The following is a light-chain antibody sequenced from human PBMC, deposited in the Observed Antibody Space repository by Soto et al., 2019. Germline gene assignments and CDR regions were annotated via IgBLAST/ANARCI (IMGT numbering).Light chain of an antibody. V-gene: IGKV3-20*01. J-gene: IGKJ1*01. Sequence: ESVLTPAAGTLSLSPGEKATLSCRASQSVSSSYLAWYQQKPGQAPRLLIYGASSRATGIPDRFSGSGSGTDFTLTVSRLEPEDSAVYYCQQFGSSSWTFGQGTKV. CDR2: GAS. CDR3: QQFGSSSWT. CDR1: QSVSSSY.